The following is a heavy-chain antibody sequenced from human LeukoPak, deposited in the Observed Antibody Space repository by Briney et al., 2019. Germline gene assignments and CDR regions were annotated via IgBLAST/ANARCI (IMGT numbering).Heavy chain of an antibody. V-gene: IGHV1-3*01. J-gene: IGHJ4*02. CDR2: INAGNGNT. CDR3: ARGGHDYGAQFDY. CDR1: GYTFTSYA. Sequence: ASVKVSCKASGYTFTSYAMHWVRQAPGQRLEWMGWINAGNGNTKYSQKFQGRVTITRDTSASTAYMELSSLRSEDTAVYYCARGGHDYGAQFDYWGQGTLVTVSS. D-gene: IGHD4-17*01.